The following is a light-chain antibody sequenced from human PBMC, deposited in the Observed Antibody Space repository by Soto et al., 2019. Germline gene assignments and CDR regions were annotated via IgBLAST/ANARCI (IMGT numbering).Light chain of an antibody. CDR2: SNN. CDR1: SSNIGSNT. J-gene: IGLJ1*01. V-gene: IGLV1-44*01. CDR3: AAWDDGLNGFWV. Sequence: QPALTQPPSASGTPGQRVAISCSGSSSNIGSNTVNWYQQLPGTAPKVLIYSNNQRPSGVPDRFSGSKSGTSASLAISGLQSEDEADYYCAAWDDGLNGFWVFGTGTKVTVL.